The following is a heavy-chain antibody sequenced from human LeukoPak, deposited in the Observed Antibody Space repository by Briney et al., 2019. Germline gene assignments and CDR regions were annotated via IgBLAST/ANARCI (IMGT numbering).Heavy chain of an antibody. D-gene: IGHD2-21*02. CDR2: ISSSGGSA. Sequence: GGSLRLSCVASGFTFSIYGMSWVRQAPGKGLEWVSVISSSGGSAYYADSVKGRFTISRDNSKSTLHLQMNSLRAEDTAVYYCAKDIVVVTSGSNAFDIWGQGTMVTVSS. J-gene: IGHJ3*02. V-gene: IGHV3-23*01. CDR3: AKDIVVVTSGSNAFDI. CDR1: GFTFSIYG.